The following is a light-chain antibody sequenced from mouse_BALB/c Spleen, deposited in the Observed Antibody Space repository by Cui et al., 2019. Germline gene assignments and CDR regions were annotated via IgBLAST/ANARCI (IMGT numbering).Light chain of an antibody. CDR3: QQWSSNPLT. CDR1: SSVSY. CDR2: LTS. V-gene: IGKV4-68*01. Sequence: QIVLTQSPALMSASPGEKVTMTCSASSSVSYMYWYQQKPRSSPKPWIYLTSNLASGVPARFSGSGSGTSYPLTISSMEAEDAATYYCQQWSSNPLTFGAGTKLELK. J-gene: IGKJ5*01.